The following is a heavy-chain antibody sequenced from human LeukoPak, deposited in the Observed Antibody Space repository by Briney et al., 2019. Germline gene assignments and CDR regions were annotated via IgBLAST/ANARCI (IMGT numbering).Heavy chain of an antibody. J-gene: IGHJ4*02. CDR1: GYTFTAYY. CDR3: ARLINPRGYSGYDYSGDY. Sequence: GASIKVSCKASGYTFTAYYMHWVRQAPGQGLEWMGWIIPILGIANYAQKFQGRVTITADKSTSTAYMELSSLRSEDTAVYYCARLINPRGYSGYDYSGDYWGQGTLVTVSS. D-gene: IGHD5-12*01. V-gene: IGHV1-69*10. CDR2: IIPILGIA.